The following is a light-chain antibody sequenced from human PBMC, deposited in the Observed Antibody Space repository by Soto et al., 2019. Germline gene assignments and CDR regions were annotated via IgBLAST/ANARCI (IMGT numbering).Light chain of an antibody. CDR3: QQSFITPPLT. J-gene: IGKJ4*01. V-gene: IGKV1-39*01. CDR2: GAS. CDR1: QSISTY. Sequence: DIQMTQSPSFMAASIGDRIIITCRASQSISTYLNWYQQKPGKAPSLLIYGASTLQNGVPSRFSGSGSATDYTLTISSLQPEDFATYYCQQSFITPPLTFGGGTQVEMK.